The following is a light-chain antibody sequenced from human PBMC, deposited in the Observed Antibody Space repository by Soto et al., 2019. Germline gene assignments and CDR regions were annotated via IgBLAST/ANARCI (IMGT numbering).Light chain of an antibody. CDR1: QSVKTF. V-gene: IGKV3-11*01. CDR2: DAS. Sequence: EIVLTQSPATLSLSPGERATLSCRASQSVKTFLLWYQHRPGQAPRVLIYDASHRTTGIPSRFRGSGSGTDFTLTIRSLEPEDAGIYYCQQRSHWPPISCGQGTRLEF. J-gene: IGKJ5*01. CDR3: QQRSHWPPIS.